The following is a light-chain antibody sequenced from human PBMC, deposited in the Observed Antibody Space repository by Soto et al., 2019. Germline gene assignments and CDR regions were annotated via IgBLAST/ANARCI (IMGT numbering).Light chain of an antibody. V-gene: IGKV3-11*01. CDR2: DAS. CDR1: QSVSFY. J-gene: IGKJ1*01. Sequence: ELVLTQSPATLSLSPGERATLSCRASQSVSFYLGWYQQKPGQAPRLLIYDASKRATGIPARFSGSGSGTDFTLAISSLESEDFAVYYCQQGGTFGQGTKLEIK. CDR3: QQGGT.